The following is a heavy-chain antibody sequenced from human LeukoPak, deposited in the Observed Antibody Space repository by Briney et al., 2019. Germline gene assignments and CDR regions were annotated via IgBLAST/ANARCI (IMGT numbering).Heavy chain of an antibody. CDR3: ARGSEGFLDY. Sequence: TGGSLRLSCAASGFTFSSFAMHWVRQAPGKGLEYVSAISSDGGSTRCANSVKGGFIISRDNSKNTLYLQMGSLRTEDMAVYYCARGSEGFLDYWGQGTLVTVSS. V-gene: IGHV3-64*01. CDR2: ISSDGGST. J-gene: IGHJ4*02. CDR1: GFTFSSFA.